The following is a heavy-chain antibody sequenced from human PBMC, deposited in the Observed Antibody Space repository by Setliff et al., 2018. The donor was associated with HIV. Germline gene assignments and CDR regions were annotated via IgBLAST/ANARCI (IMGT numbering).Heavy chain of an antibody. J-gene: IGHJ3*02. CDR3: ARSENARYNWKYQAFDI. V-gene: IGHV1-46*01. CDR2: INPSGGRT. CDR1: GYTFISYY. D-gene: IGHD1-7*01. Sequence: GASVKVSCKASGYTFISYYMHRVRQAPGQGLEWMGIINPSGGRTSYAQKFQGRVSMTRDTSTSTVYMELSSLRSEDTAVYYCARSENARYNWKYQAFDIWGQGTVVTVSS.